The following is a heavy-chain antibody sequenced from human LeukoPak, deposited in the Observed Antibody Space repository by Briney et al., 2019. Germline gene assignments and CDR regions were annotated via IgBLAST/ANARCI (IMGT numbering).Heavy chain of an antibody. CDR3: ARPAAGTPGTAY. CDR2: IDGDGSVK. J-gene: IGHJ4*02. CDR1: GFTFSAYW. V-gene: IGHV3-7*01. Sequence: GGSLRLSCAGSGFTFSAYWMDWVRQAPGKGLEWLANIDGDGSVKNYVDSVKGRFTLSRDNAKTSVFLQMNSLRPKDTAVYYCARPAAGTPGTAYWGQGTLVTVSS.